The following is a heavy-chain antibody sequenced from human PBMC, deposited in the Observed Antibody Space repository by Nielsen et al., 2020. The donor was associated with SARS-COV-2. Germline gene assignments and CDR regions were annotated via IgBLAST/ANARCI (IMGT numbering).Heavy chain of an antibody. D-gene: IGHD2-15*01. V-gene: IGHV3-66*01. CDR2: IYSDDSA. CDR3: AKSGYCNGGICYSTEYFQD. J-gene: IGHJ1*01. CDR1: GFSVSSNY. Sequence: GGSLRLSCAASGFSVSSNYMSWVRQAVGKGLEWVSVIYSDDSASYADSVKGRFTVSRDNFKNMLFLQMNSLRAEDTAVYYCAKSGYCNGGICYSTEYFQDWGQGTLVTVSS.